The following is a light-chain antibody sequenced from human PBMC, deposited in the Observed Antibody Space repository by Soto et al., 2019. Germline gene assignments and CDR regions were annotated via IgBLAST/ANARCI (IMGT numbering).Light chain of an antibody. V-gene: IGKV1-33*01. CDR2: DAS. Sequence: DIQMTQSPASLSASVGDRVPITCQASHDITHYVNWYQQNPGRAPRLLIYDASTLEPGVPSRFSGSGSETEFNFTISSLRPEDVAVYYCQKYDNVPFTFGPGTKVNIK. J-gene: IGKJ3*01. CDR1: HDITHY. CDR3: QKYDNVPFT.